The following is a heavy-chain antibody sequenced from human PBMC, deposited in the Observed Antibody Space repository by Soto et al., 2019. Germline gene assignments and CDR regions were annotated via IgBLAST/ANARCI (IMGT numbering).Heavy chain of an antibody. Sequence: QVQLVESGGGVVPPGRSLRLSCAASGFTFRSFGMHWVRQAPGKGLEWVALISYDGSNKYYADSVKGRFTISRDKSKNTLYLQMNSLRAEDTAVYYCAKDRGWSSADLDYWGQGTLVTVSS. V-gene: IGHV3-30*18. J-gene: IGHJ4*02. CDR2: ISYDGSNK. D-gene: IGHD6-19*01. CDR1: GFTFRSFG. CDR3: AKDRGWSSADLDY.